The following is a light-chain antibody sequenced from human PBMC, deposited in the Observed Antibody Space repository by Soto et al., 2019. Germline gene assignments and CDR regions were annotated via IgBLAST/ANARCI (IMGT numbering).Light chain of an antibody. CDR3: QQYGRSLT. V-gene: IGKV3-20*01. CDR1: QSVNNNY. Sequence: EIVLTQSPGTLSLSPGERATLSCRASQSVNNNYLAWYQQKRGQAPRLLVYGASTRATGIPDRFSGSVSGTDFTLTSSRLEPEDFAVYYCQQYGRSLTFGGGTKVEIK. J-gene: IGKJ4*01. CDR2: GAS.